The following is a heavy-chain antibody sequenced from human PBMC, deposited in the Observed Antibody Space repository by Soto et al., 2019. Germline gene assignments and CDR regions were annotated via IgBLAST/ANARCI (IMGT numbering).Heavy chain of an antibody. CDR2: ISYDGSNK. CDR1: GFTFSSYG. V-gene: IGHV3-30*18. J-gene: IGHJ3*02. Sequence: GGSLRLSCAASGFTFSSYGMHWVRQAPGKGLEWVAVISYDGSNKYYADSVKGRFTISRDNSKNTLYLQMNSLRAEDTAVYYCAKDWRDDAFDIWGQGTMVTVS. CDR3: AKDWRDDAFDI.